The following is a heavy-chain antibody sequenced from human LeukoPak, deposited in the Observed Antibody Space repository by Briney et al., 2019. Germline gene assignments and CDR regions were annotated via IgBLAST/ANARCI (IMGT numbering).Heavy chain of an antibody. CDR1: GYSISSGFY. Sequence: PSETLSLTCTVSGYSISSGFYWGWIRQPPGQGLEWIGSMYHGGSTYFNPSLKSRVTISVDTSKKQFSLKLNSVTAADTAVYYCARDHSSSSEDYWGQGTLVTVSS. CDR2: MYHGGST. D-gene: IGHD6-13*01. V-gene: IGHV4-38-2*02. J-gene: IGHJ4*02. CDR3: ARDHSSSSEDY.